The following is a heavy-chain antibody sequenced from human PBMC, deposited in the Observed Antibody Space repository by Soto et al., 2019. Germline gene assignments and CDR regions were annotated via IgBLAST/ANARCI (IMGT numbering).Heavy chain of an antibody. V-gene: IGHV1-69*02. Sequence: QVQLVQSGAEVKKPGSSVKVSCKASGGTFSSYTISWVRQAPGQGLEWMRRIIPILGIANYAQKFQGRVTITADKSTSTAYMELSSLRSEDTAVYYCARSYCGGDCYHLFDYWGQGTLVTVSS. CDR3: ARSYCGGDCYHLFDY. J-gene: IGHJ4*02. CDR1: GGTFSSYT. D-gene: IGHD2-21*02. CDR2: IIPILGIA.